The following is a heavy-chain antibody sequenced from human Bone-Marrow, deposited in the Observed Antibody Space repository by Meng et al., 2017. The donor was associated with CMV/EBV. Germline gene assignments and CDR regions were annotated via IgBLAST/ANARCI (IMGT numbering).Heavy chain of an antibody. CDR1: GGSISSYY. CDR2: IYYSGAT. J-gene: IGHJ6*02. D-gene: IGHD5-18*01. V-gene: IGHV4-59*01. Sequence: SETLSLTCTVSGGSISSYYWSWIRQPPGKGLEWIGYIYYSGATNYNPSLKSRVTISVDTSKNQFFLNLTSVTAADTAAYYCARIFVDTARGPGEMDVWGQGTTVTVSS. CDR3: ARIFVDTARGPGEMDV.